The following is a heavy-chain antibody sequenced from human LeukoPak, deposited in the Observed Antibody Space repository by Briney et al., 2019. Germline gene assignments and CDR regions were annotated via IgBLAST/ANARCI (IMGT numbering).Heavy chain of an antibody. V-gene: IGHV3-48*02. J-gene: IGHJ4*02. CDR1: GFTFSSYS. D-gene: IGHD3-22*01. Sequence: GGSLRLSCAASGFTFSSYSMNWVRQAPGKGLEWVSYISSSSSTIYYADSVKGRFTISRDNAKNSLYLQMNGLRDEDTAVYYCAREYYYDSSGYVDYWGQGTLVTVS. CDR3: AREYYYDSSGYVDY. CDR2: ISSSSSTI.